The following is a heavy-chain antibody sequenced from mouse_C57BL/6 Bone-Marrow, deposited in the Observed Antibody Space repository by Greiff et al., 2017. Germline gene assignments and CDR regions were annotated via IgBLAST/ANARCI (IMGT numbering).Heavy chain of an antibody. Sequence: EVQGVESGAELVRPGASVKLSCTASGFNIKDYYMHWVQQRPEQGLEWIGRIDPEDGDTEYAPKFQGKATMTADPSSNTAYLQLSSLTSEDTAVYYCTTNYGSSDWYFDVWGTGTTVTVSS. CDR1: GFNIKDYY. CDR3: TTNYGSSDWYFDV. V-gene: IGHV14-1*01. CDR2: IDPEDGDT. J-gene: IGHJ1*03. D-gene: IGHD1-1*01.